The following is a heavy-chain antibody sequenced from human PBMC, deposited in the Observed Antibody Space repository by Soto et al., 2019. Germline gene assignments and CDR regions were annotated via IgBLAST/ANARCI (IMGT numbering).Heavy chain of an antibody. CDR2: IIPILGIA. CDR3: ATQPAPGAFDI. CDR1: GGTFSSYT. J-gene: IGHJ3*02. Sequence: SVKVSCKASGGTFSSYTISWVRQAPGQGLEWMGRIIPILGIANYAQKFQGRVTITADKSTSTAYMELSSLRSEDTAVYYCATQPAPGAFDIWGQGTMVTVSS. V-gene: IGHV1-69*02.